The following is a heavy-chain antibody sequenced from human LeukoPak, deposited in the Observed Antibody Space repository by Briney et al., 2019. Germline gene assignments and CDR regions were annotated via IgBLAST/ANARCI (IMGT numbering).Heavy chain of an antibody. CDR1: GVSVSSSYW. V-gene: IGHV4-4*02. Sequence: GTLSLTCAVSGVSVSSSYWWSLVRQPPGKGLEWIGEIHHSGTTKYSPSLKGRVTISVDKSKNQFSLKLSSVTAADTAVYYCAPSPCSGGDCYRFDYWGQGTVVTVSS. D-gene: IGHD2-21*02. CDR3: APSPCSGGDCYRFDY. CDR2: IHHSGTT. J-gene: IGHJ4*02.